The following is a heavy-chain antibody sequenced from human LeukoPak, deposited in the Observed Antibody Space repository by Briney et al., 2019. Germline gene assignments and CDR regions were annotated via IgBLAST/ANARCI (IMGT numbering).Heavy chain of an antibody. J-gene: IGHJ4*02. V-gene: IGHV4-31*03. Sequence: SETLSLTCTVSGGSISSGGYYWSWIRQHPGKGLEWIGYIYYSGSTYYNPSLKSRVTISVDTSKNQFSLKLISVTAADTAVYYCARLGSGWYYFDYWGQGTLVTVSS. CDR3: ARLGSGWYYFDY. CDR1: GGSISSGGYY. CDR2: IYYSGST. D-gene: IGHD6-19*01.